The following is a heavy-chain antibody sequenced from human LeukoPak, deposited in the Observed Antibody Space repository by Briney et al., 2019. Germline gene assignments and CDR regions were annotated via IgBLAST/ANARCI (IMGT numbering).Heavy chain of an antibody. CDR3: ARGSGSFDY. Sequence: SETLSLTCTVSGGSISSSSYYWGWIRQPPGKGLEWIGSIYYSGSTYYNPSLKSRVTISVDTSKNQFSLKLSSVTAADTAVYYCARGSGSFDYWGQGTLVTVSS. CDR1: GGSISSSSYY. CDR2: IYYSGST. D-gene: IGHD1-26*01. J-gene: IGHJ4*02. V-gene: IGHV4-39*07.